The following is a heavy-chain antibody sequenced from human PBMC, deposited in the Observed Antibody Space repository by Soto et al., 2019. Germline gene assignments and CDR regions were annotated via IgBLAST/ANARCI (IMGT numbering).Heavy chain of an antibody. CDR1: GFTFSSYS. J-gene: IGHJ3*02. V-gene: IGHV3-48*02. Sequence: GGSLRLSCAASGFTFSSYSMNWVRQAPGKGLEWVSYISSSSTIYYADSVKGRFTISRDNAKNSLYLQMNSLRDEDTAVYYCARDCGSETFCDIWGQGTMVTVSS. CDR2: ISSSSTI. CDR3: ARDCGSETFCDI. D-gene: IGHD3-16*01.